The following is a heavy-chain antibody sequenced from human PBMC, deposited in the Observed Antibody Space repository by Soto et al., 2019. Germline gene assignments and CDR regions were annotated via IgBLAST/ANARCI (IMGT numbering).Heavy chain of an antibody. CDR1: GGTFSNYA. CDR2: IIPLTETP. Sequence: QVQVVQSGAEVKKPGSSVKVSGKASGGTFSNYAISWVRQAPGHGLEWVGGIIPLTETPVYAQTVQGRLTITADEITSAAYVELSILRSDDTAVYYCAIGTKNWWNCDFWGQGTLATVSS. CDR3: AIGTKNWWNCDF. D-gene: IGHD2-8*02. J-gene: IGHJ4*02. V-gene: IGHV1-69*01.